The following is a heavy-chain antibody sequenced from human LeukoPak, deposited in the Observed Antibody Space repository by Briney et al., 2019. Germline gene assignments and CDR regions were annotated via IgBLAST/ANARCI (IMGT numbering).Heavy chain of an antibody. D-gene: IGHD4-17*01. Sequence: GGSLRLPCAASGFILGNYWMHWVRQVPGKGLVWVARINPNGKITTYTDSVKGRFTISRDNAKNTLYLQMNSLSAEDTAVYYCARDFAGDRDYWGQGTLVTVSS. CDR3: ARDFAGDRDY. J-gene: IGHJ4*02. CDR1: GFILGNYW. CDR2: INPNGKIT. V-gene: IGHV3-74*01.